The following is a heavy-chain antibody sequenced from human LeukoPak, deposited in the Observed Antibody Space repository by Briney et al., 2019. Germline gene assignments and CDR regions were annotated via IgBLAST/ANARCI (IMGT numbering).Heavy chain of an antibody. CDR3: AKGGLDYYDSSGYYDPFAL. Sequence: GGSLRLSCAASGFTFDTYWMSWVRQAPGKGLEWVANIKQDGSEKDYVDSVKGRFTISRDNSRATLYLQMSSLRAEDTAVFYCAKGGLDYYDSSGYYDPFALWGQGTLVSVSS. CDR2: IKQDGSEK. D-gene: IGHD3-22*01. V-gene: IGHV3-7*03. CDR1: GFTFDTYW. J-gene: IGHJ3*01.